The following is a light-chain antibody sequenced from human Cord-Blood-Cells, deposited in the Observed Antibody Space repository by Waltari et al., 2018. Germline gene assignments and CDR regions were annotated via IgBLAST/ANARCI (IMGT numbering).Light chain of an antibody. CDR2: WAS. J-gene: IGKJ1*01. CDR1: QSVLYSSNNKNY. V-gene: IGKV4-1*01. Sequence: DIVMTQSPAYLAVSLCERATINCKSSQSVLYSSNNKNYLAWYQQKPGQPPKLLIYWASTRESGVPDRFSGSGSGTDFTLTISSLQAEDVAVYYCQQYYSTPQTFGQGTKVEIK. CDR3: QQYYSTPQT.